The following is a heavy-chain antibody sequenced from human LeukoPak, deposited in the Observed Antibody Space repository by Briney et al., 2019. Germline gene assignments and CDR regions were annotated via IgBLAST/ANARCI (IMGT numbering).Heavy chain of an antibody. V-gene: IGHV4-34*01. Sequence: SETLSLTCAVYGGSFSGYYWSWIRQPPGKGLEWIGEINHSGSTNYNPSLKSRVTISVDTSKNQFSLKLSSVTAADTAVYYCASVGRGPSFDIWGQGTMVTVSS. D-gene: IGHD3-10*01. CDR2: INHSGST. CDR3: ASVGRGPSFDI. CDR1: GGSFSGYY. J-gene: IGHJ3*02.